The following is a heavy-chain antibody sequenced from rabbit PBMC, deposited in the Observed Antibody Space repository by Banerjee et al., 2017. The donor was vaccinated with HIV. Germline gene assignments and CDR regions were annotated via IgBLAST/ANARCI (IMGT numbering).Heavy chain of an antibody. CDR2: IYPDYDAT. CDR3: AKTTTTDHTAFKL. J-gene: IGHJ4*01. Sequence: QEQLEESGGDLVKPEGSLTLTCTASGFDFSNYGISWVRQAPGKGLEWVAYIYPDYDATDYANWVNGRFTISLDNAQNTVFLQMTSLTAADTATYFCAKTTTTDHTAFKLWGQGTLVTVS. V-gene: IGHV1S47*01. D-gene: IGHD1-1*01. CDR1: GFDFSNYG.